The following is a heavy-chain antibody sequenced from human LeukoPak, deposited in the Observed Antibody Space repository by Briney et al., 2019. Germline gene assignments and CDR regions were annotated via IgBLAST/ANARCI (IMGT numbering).Heavy chain of an antibody. CDR2: IYYSGDT. CDR3: AREGAATGTPRAFDL. CDR1: GGSVTSGDYY. V-gene: IGHV4-31*03. J-gene: IGHJ3*01. D-gene: IGHD6-13*01. Sequence: ASETLSLTCTVSGGSVTSGDYYWTWIRQQPGKGLEWIGYIYYSGDTYYNPSLKSRLTMSVDTSKSQFSLKRRSLTAADTAVYYCAREGAATGTPRAFDLWGQGTMVTVSS.